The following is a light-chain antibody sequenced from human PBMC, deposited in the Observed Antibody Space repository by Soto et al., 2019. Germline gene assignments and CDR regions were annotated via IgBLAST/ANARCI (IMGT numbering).Light chain of an antibody. CDR1: NNDIGTYDY. J-gene: IGLJ1*01. CDR2: GVT. V-gene: IGLV2-14*03. Sequence: SALTQPTSVSGSPGQSFTISCTGNNNDIGTYDYVSWYQQHPGRAPRLLIHGVTTRPSGISDRFSASKSGLTASLTISGLQPEYEADYYCSSFTSNRIYVFGSGTKVTVL. CDR3: SSFTSNRIYV.